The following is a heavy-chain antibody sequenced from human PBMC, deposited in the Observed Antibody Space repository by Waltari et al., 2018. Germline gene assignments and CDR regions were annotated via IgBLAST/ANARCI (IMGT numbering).Heavy chain of an antibody. CDR2: IYSGGST. D-gene: IGHD1-26*01. CDR1: GFTFSSYA. CDR3: AKIPASNSGSFY. V-gene: IGHV3-23*03. J-gene: IGHJ4*02. Sequence: EVQLLESGGGLVQPGGSLRLSCAASGFTFSSYAMSWVRQAPGKGLEWVSVIYSGGSTYYAYSVKGRFTISRDNSKNTLYLQMNSLRAEDTAVYYCAKIPASNSGSFYWGQGTLVTVSS.